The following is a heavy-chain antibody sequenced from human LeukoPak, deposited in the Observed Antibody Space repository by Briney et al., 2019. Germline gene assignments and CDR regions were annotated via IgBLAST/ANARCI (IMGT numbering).Heavy chain of an antibody. CDR2: INTSGST. Sequence: SQTLSLTCTVSGGSISSGSYYWSWIRQPAGKGLGWIGRINTSGSTNYNPSLKSRVAISVDTSKNQFSLKLSSATAADTAVYYCASIQSYYFGLDVWGQGTTVTVSS. CDR3: ASIQSYYFGLDV. V-gene: IGHV4-61*02. D-gene: IGHD4-11*01. CDR1: GGSISSGSYY. J-gene: IGHJ6*02.